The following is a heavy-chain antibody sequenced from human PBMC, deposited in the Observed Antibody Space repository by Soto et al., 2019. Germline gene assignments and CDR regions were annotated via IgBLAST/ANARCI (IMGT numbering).Heavy chain of an antibody. CDR1: GFTLSGYA. CDR3: ARRARPDFYYMDV. V-gene: IGHV3-64*01. J-gene: IGHJ6*03. D-gene: IGHD6-6*01. Sequence: EVQLVESGGGLAQPGGSLRLSCAASGFTLSGYAMDLVRQAPGKGLEYVSGISTNGVGTYYANSVQGRFTISRDNSKNTVYLQMGSLRPEDMAVYYCARRARPDFYYMDVWGKGTTVTVSS. CDR2: ISTNGVGT.